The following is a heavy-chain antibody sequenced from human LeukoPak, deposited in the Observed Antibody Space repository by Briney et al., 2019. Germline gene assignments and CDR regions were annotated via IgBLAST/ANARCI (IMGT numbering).Heavy chain of an antibody. V-gene: IGHV1-24*01. CDR2: FDPEDGET. D-gene: IGHD1-26*01. CDR3: ATPPSGSYYVDAFDI. CDR1: GYTLTELF. Sequence: ASVKVSCKVSGYTLTELFMHWVRQAPGKGLEWMGGFDPEDGETIYAQKFQGRVTMTEVTSTDTAYMELSSLRSEDTAVYYCATPPSGSYYVDAFDIWGQGTMVTVSS. J-gene: IGHJ3*02.